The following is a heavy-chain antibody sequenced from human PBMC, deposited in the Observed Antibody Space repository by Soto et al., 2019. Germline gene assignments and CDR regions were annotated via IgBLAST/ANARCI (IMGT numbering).Heavy chain of an antibody. CDR1: GFTFSSYA. D-gene: IGHD2-15*01. J-gene: IGHJ6*02. CDR3: ARGLGYCSGGSCYYYGMDV. Sequence: QVQLVESGGGVVQPGRSLRLSCAASGFTFSSYAMHWVRQAPGKGLEWVAVISYDGSNKYYADSVKGRFTISRDNSKNTLYLQMNSLRAEDTAVYYCARGLGYCSGGSCYYYGMDVCGQGTTVTVSS. V-gene: IGHV3-30-3*01. CDR2: ISYDGSNK.